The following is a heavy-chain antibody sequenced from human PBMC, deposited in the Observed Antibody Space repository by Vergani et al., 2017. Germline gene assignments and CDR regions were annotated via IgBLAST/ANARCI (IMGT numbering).Heavy chain of an antibody. Sequence: EKQLVQSGSETKKPGESLKISCQAFGYIFSNFWIGWVGQRPGRGLDWMGNIYPVDSGVKSNPTFRGQVIFTVDTSVNTAYLQWHSLQASDTSTYYCAKTPDFSGLYSSYNWFDPWGQGTQVTVSS. CDR2: IYPVDSGV. CDR3: AKTPDFSGLYSSYNWFDP. D-gene: IGHD3-3*01. V-gene: IGHV5-51*01. J-gene: IGHJ5*02. CDR1: GYIFSNFW.